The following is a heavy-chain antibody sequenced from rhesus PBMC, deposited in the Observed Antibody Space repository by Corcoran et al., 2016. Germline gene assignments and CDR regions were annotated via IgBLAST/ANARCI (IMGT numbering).Heavy chain of an antibody. Sequence: QLQLQESGPELVQPSETLSLTCAVSGYSLSSGTGWSWIRQPPGKGLEWIGDISYIGSTSYNPSLKSRVTSSRDTSKNQFSLKRSSVTAADTAVDYCARDRSGSWDYCGQGVLVTVYS. J-gene: IGHJ4*01. D-gene: IGHD6-25*01. V-gene: IGHV4-122*02. CDR1: GYSLSSGTG. CDR2: ISYIGST. CDR3: ARDRSGSWDY.